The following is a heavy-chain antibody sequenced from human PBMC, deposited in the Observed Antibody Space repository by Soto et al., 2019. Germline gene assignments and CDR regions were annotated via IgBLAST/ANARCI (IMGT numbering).Heavy chain of an antibody. Sequence: GSLRLSCAASGXTFSSYCMHWVRRAPGEGLVWVSHIDPNGSPTHYADSVKGRFTISRDNAKNTLYLQMNNLRAEDTGVYYFASLSAPIAYWGHGTLGTVSS. D-gene: IGHD3-9*01. CDR2: IDPNGSPT. CDR1: GXTFSSYC. V-gene: IGHV3-74*01. CDR3: ASLSAPIAY. J-gene: IGHJ4*01.